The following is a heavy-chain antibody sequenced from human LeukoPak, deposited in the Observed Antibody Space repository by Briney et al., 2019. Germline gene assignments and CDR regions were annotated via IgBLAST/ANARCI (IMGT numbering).Heavy chain of an antibody. J-gene: IGHJ4*02. V-gene: IGHV3-48*04. CDR3: ARDYCSSTSCFDY. CDR1: GFTFRSYS. Sequence: GGSLRLSCTASGFTFRSYSMNWVRQAPGKGLEWVSYIGISSTSIYYADSVKGRFTISRDNARNSLYLQMNSLRAEDTAVYYCARDYCSSTSCFDYWGQGTLVTVSS. CDR2: IGISSTSI. D-gene: IGHD2-2*01.